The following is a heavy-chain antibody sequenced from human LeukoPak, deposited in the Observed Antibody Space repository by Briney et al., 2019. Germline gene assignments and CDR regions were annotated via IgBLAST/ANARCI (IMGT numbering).Heavy chain of an antibody. CDR2: MYYSGTT. CDR3: ARERSAGELYAFDI. CDR1: GGSLSSHY. V-gene: IGHV4-59*11. D-gene: IGHD3-10*01. J-gene: IGHJ3*02. Sequence: SETLSLTCIVSGGSLSSHYWSWLRQPPGKGLEWIGYMYYSGTTNYNPSLKSRVTISVDTSKNQFSLKLSSVTAADTAVYYCARERSAGELYAFDIWGQGTMVTVSS.